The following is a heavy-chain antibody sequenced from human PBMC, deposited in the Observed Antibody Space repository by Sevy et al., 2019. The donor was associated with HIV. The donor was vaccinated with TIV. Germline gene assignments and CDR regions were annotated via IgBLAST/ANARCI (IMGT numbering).Heavy chain of an antibody. CDR2: ISGSGGST. Sequence: GGSLRLSCAASGFTFSSYAMSWVRQAPGKGLEWVSAISGSGGSTYYADSVKGRFTISRDNSKNTLYLQMNSLGAEDTAVYYCAKPAVSGSYYAGLVYWGQGTLVTVSS. D-gene: IGHD1-26*01. J-gene: IGHJ4*02. CDR1: GFTFSSYA. CDR3: AKPAVSGSYYAGLVY. V-gene: IGHV3-23*01.